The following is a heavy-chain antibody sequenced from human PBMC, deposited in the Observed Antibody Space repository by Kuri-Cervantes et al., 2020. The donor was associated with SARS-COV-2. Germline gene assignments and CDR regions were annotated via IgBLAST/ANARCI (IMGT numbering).Heavy chain of an antibody. CDR2: ISSSGSAI. V-gene: IGHV3-11*04. CDR1: GFIFSDYY. J-gene: IGHJ6*03. Sequence: GGSLRLSCAASGFIFSDYYMTWIRQPPGKGLEGVSYISSSGSAINYTDSVKGRFTISRDNAKNSLYLQMNSLRAEDTAVYYCARVFSATHYYYYYMDVWGKGTTVTVSS. CDR3: ARVFSATHYYYYYMDV.